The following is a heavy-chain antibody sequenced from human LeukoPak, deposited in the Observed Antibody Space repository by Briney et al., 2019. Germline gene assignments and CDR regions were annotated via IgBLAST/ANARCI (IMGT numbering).Heavy chain of an antibody. CDR1: GDSVSRNSSA. D-gene: IGHD6-19*01. CDR3: ASQYSGGWYGAFDI. Sequence: SQTLSLTCAISGDSVSRNSSAWNWMRQSPSRGLEWLGRTYYRSKWYNDYAVSVKSRITINPDTSKNQFSLQLNSVTPEDTAVYYCASQYSGGWYGAFDIWGQGTMVTVSS. CDR2: TYYRSKWYN. J-gene: IGHJ3*02. V-gene: IGHV6-1*01.